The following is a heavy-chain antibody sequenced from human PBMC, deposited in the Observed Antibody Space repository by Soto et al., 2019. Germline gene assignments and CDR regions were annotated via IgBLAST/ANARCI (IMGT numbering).Heavy chain of an antibody. CDR1: GLSFSEYC. D-gene: IGHD5-18*01. Sequence: QVQLVESGGGVVQSGGYLRLSCAASGLSFSEYCLHWVRQAPGKGPEWVAVISSHGSDTDYADFVKGRFIISRDNFRNTLFLHMYRLRVDDQAVYYCTTHRGMQLWLPYFDSWGQGTQVTVSS. CDR2: ISSHGSDT. CDR3: TTHRGMQLWLPYFDS. J-gene: IGHJ4*02. V-gene: IGHV3-30*03.